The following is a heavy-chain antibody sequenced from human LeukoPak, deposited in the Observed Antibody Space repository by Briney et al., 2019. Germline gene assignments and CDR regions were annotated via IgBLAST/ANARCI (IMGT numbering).Heavy chain of an antibody. CDR2: TYYRSKWYN. CDR1: GDSVSSNSAT. CDR3: VRGSPRYLDY. Sequence: SQTLSLTCAISGDSVSSNSATWNWIGQSPSRGLEWLGRTYYRSKWYNEYAVSVKSRITINPDTPKNQFSLQLNSVTPEDTAVYYCVRGSPRYLDYWGQGTLVTVSS. V-gene: IGHV6-1*01. J-gene: IGHJ4*02. D-gene: IGHD6-19*01.